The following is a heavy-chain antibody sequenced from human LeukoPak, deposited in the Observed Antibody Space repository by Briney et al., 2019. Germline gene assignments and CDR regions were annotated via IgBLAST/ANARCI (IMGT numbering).Heavy chain of an antibody. V-gene: IGHV4-34*01. J-gene: IGHJ6*02. Sequence: SETLSLTCAVYGGSFSGYYWSWIRQPPGKGLEWIGEINHSGSTNYNPSLKSRVTISVDTSKNQFPLKLSSVTAADTAVYYCARGKRIAVAGAYYYGMDVWGQGTTVTVSS. CDR3: ARGKRIAVAGAYYYGMDV. CDR2: INHSGST. D-gene: IGHD6-19*01. CDR1: GGSFSGYY.